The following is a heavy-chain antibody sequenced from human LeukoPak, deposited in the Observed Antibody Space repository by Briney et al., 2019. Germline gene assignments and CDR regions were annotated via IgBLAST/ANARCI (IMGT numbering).Heavy chain of an antibody. CDR1: GGSLSGYY. V-gene: IGHV4-34*01. Sequence: SETLSLTCAVYGGSLSGYYWNWIRQPPGKGLEWIGAINHSGSTNYNPSLKSRVTISVDTSKNQFPLKLSSVTAADTAVYYCARGGRYYGSGTYQIYYYYYMDVWGKGTTVTVSS. D-gene: IGHD3-10*01. J-gene: IGHJ6*03. CDR3: ARGGRYYGSGTYQIYYYYYMDV. CDR2: INHSGST.